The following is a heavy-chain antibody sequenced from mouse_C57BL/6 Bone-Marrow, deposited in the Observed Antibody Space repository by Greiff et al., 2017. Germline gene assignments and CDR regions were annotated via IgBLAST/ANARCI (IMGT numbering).Heavy chain of an antibody. V-gene: IGHV1-81*01. J-gene: IGHJ4*01. CDR2: IYPRSGNT. CDR3: ARLGGFRAMDY. CDR1: GYTFTSYG. Sequence: QVQLQQSGAELARPGASVKLSCKASGYTFTSYGISWVKQRTGQGLEWIGEIYPRSGNTYYNEKFKGKATLTADKSSSAAYMELSSLTSEDSAVYFCARLGGFRAMDYWGQGTSVTGSS.